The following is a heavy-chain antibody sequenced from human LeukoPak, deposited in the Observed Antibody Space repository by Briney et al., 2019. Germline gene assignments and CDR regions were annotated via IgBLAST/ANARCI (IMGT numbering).Heavy chain of an antibody. CDR3: ARKGWFGESYDREFDY. CDR2: IIPIFGTA. CDR1: GVTFSSYA. V-gene: IGHV1-69*05. J-gene: IGHJ4*02. D-gene: IGHD3-10*01. Sequence: SVKVYCKASGVTFSSYAISWVRQAPGQGLEWMGGIIPIFGTANYAQKFQGRVTITTDESTSTAYMELSSLRSEDTAVYYCARKGWFGESYDREFDYWGQGTLVTVSS.